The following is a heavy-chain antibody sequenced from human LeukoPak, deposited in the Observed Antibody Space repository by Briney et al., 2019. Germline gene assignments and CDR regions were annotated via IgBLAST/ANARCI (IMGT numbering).Heavy chain of an antibody. Sequence: GGSLRLSCAASGFTVSSNYMSWVRQAPGKGLEWVSVIYSGSSTYYADSVKGRFTISRDNSKNTLYLQMNSLRAEDTAVYYCARTIAAAGFDAFDIWGQGTMVTVSS. CDR3: ARTIAAAGFDAFDI. J-gene: IGHJ3*02. D-gene: IGHD6-13*01. V-gene: IGHV3-53*01. CDR1: GFTVSSNY. CDR2: IYSGSST.